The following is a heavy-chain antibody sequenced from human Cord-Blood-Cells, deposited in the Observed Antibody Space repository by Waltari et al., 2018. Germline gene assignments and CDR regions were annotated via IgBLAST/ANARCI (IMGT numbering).Heavy chain of an antibody. Sequence: EVQLLQAGADLVPPGGSLRLSYEASALTFSSYAMTWVRPSPGKGLEWVAAISGSGGSTYYADSVKGRFTISRDNSKNTLYLQMNSLRAEDTAVYYCADDFWSGYYKRGFDYWGQGTLVTVSS. CDR2: ISGSGGST. D-gene: IGHD3-3*01. CDR1: ALTFSSYA. CDR3: ADDFWSGYYKRGFDY. J-gene: IGHJ4*02. V-gene: IGHV3-23*01.